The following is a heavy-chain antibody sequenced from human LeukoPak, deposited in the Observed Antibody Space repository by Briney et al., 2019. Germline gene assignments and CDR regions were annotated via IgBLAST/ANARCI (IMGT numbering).Heavy chain of an antibody. Sequence: GGSLRLSCAASGFTFSSYWMSWVRQAPGKGLEWVANIKEDGSEKYYVDSVKGRFTISRDNSKNTLYLQMNSLRAEDTAVYYCARTVGMGDYWGQGTLVTVSS. CDR3: ARTVGMGDY. V-gene: IGHV3-7*01. CDR1: GFTFSSYW. CDR2: IKEDGSEK. D-gene: IGHD4-23*01. J-gene: IGHJ4*02.